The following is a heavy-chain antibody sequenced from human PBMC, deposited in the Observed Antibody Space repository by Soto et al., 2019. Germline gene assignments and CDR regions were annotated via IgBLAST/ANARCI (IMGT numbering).Heavy chain of an antibody. V-gene: IGHV1-46*03. CDR3: ARDREAIFGSGAFDI. D-gene: IGHD3-3*01. CDR2: INPSGGST. J-gene: IGHJ3*02. Sequence: ASVKVSCKASGYTFTSYYMHLVRQAPGQGLEWMGIINPSGGSTSYAQKFQGRVTMTRDTSTSTVYMELSSLRSEDTAVYYCARDREAIFGSGAFDIWGQGTMVTVSS. CDR1: GYTFTSYY.